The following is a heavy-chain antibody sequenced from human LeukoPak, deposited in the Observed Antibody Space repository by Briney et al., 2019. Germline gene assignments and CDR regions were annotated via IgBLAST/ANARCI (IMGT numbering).Heavy chain of an antibody. V-gene: IGHV3-7*01. J-gene: IGHJ4*02. Sequence: GGSLRLSCAASGFTFSSYWMSWVRQAPGKGLEWVANIKPDGSEKYYEDSVKGRFTISRDNAKNSLYLQMNSLRAEDTAVYYCASDYGSGSSYLDYWGQGTLVTVSS. CDR2: IKPDGSEK. CDR3: ASDYGSGSSYLDY. D-gene: IGHD3-10*01. CDR1: GFTFSSYW.